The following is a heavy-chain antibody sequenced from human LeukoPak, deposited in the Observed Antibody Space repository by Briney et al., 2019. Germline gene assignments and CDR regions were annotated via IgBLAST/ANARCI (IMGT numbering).Heavy chain of an antibody. Sequence: PRGGLRLSCAASGVTFSNYYMSSMRQAPGEGREWVSYISSSGSNIYYADSVKGRFTISRDNAKNSLYLQMNSLRAEDTAVYYCARDPAAGYQDLWGQGTLVTVSS. V-gene: IGHV3-11*01. CDR3: ARDPAAGYQDL. D-gene: IGHD2-15*01. CDR1: GVTFSNYY. CDR2: ISSSGSNI. J-gene: IGHJ5*02.